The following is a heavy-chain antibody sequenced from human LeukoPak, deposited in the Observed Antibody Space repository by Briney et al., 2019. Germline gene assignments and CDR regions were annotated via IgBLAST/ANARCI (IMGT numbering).Heavy chain of an antibody. J-gene: IGHJ4*02. CDR1: GFTFSSYS. V-gene: IGHV3-48*01. Sequence: GGSLRLSCAAPGFTFSSYSMNWVRQAPGKGLEWVSYISSSSSTIYYADSVKGRFTISRDNAKNSLYLQMNSLRAEDTAVYYCARDGRGYSYGYPLDSWGQGTLVTVSS. CDR2: ISSSSSTI. D-gene: IGHD5-18*01. CDR3: ARDGRGYSYGYPLDS.